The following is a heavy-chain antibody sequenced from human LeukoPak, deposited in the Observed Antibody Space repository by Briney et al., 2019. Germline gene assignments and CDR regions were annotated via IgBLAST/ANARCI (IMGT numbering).Heavy chain of an antibody. D-gene: IGHD1-26*01. CDR3: AKDHGGALYYFDY. J-gene: IGHJ4*02. CDR1: GFTFSSYD. V-gene: IGHV3-30*02. Sequence: TGGSLRLSCAASGFTFSSYDMNWVRQAPGKGLEWVAFIRYDGSRKYYADSVKGRFTISRDNSKNTVYLQMNSLRAEDTAVYYCAKDHGGALYYFDYWGQGTLVTVSS. CDR2: IRYDGSRK.